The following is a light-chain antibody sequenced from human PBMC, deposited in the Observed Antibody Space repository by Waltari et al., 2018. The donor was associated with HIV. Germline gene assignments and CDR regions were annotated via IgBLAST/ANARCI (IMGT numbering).Light chain of an antibody. CDR1: QSISTW. CDR2: NAA. V-gene: IGKV1-5*03. Sequence: DIQMTQSPSTLSASVGDRVTITCRASQSISTWLTWYQHKPGGAPKRLIYNAATLVSGVPSRFSGDGSATEFTLTISSLQPEDFATYFCQHYNSYTALTFGGGTMVEIK. CDR3: QHYNSYTALT. J-gene: IGKJ4*02.